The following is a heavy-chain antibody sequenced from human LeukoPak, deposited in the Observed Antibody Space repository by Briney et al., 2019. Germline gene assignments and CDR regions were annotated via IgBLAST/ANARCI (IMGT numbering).Heavy chain of an antibody. CDR3: ARDRIPLGDCSGGRCYLGNWFYP. V-gene: IGHV1-2*02. CDR1: GYTFTGYY. J-gene: IGHJ5*02. Sequence: ASVKVSCKASGYTFTGYYMHWVRQAAGQGLEWMGWINPNSGGTNYAQKFQGRVTMTRDTSISTAYMDLSSLRSEDTAVYYFARDRIPLGDCSGGRCYLGNWFYPGGQGRLATV. D-gene: IGHD2-15*01. CDR2: INPNSGGT.